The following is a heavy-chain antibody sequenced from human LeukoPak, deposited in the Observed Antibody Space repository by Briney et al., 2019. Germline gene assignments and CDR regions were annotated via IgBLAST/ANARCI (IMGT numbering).Heavy chain of an antibody. CDR2: IYTSGST. CDR1: GGSISSGSYY. D-gene: IGHD4-11*01. J-gene: IGHJ6*03. Sequence: SQTLSLTCTVSGGSISSGSYYWSWFRQPAEKGLEWIGRIYTSGSTYYNPSLKSRVTISADTSKNQFSLRLSSVTAADTAIYYCAREITTGPYYYYYYLDVWGKGTTVTISS. CDR3: AREITTGPYYYYYYLDV. V-gene: IGHV4-61*02.